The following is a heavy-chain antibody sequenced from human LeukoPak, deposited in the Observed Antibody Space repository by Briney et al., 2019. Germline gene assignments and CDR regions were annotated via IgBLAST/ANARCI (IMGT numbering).Heavy chain of an antibody. CDR2: IYNSGST. Sequence: SETLSLTCTVSDGSISSYYWSWIRQPPGKGLEWIGYIYNSGSTNYNPSLKSRVTISVDTSKKQFSLKLSSVTAADTAVYYCAREEAGSYYDSSGYYAYYMDVWGKGTTVTVSS. V-gene: IGHV4-59*12. J-gene: IGHJ6*03. D-gene: IGHD3-22*01. CDR1: DGSISSYY. CDR3: AREEAGSYYDSSGYYAYYMDV.